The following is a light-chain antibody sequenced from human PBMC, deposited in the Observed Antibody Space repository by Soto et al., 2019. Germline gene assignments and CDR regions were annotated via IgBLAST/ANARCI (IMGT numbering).Light chain of an antibody. Sequence: QSALTQPASVSGSPGQSITISCTGTSSDVGGYNFVSWYQQHPGKAPRLMIFDVDNRPSGVSTRFSGSKSGNTASLTISGLQAEDEAAYYYCSYSGSSTIVVFGGGTKLTVL. J-gene: IGLJ2*01. CDR2: DVD. CDR1: SSDVGGYNF. CDR3: CSYSGSSTIVV. V-gene: IGLV2-14*03.